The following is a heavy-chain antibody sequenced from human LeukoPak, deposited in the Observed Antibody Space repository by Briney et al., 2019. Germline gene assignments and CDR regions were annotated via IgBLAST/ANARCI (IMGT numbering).Heavy chain of an antibody. CDR2: IYTSGST. V-gene: IGHV4-4*07. CDR1: GGSISSYY. J-gene: IGHJ5*02. Sequence: SETLSLTCTVSGGSISSYYWCWIRQPAGKGLEWIGRIYTSGSTNYNPSLKSRVTMSVDTSKNQFSLKLSSVTAADTAVYYCARDRGEGTEAVVVPAAYWFDPWGQGTLVTVSS. CDR3: ARDRGEGTEAVVVPAAYWFDP. D-gene: IGHD2-2*01.